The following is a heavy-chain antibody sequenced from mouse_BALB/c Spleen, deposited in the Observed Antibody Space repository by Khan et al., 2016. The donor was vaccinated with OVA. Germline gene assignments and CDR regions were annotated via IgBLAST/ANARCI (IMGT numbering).Heavy chain of an antibody. CDR2: LHPSDSET. CDR1: GYSFTSYW. J-gene: IGHJ4*01. CDR3: ARSSYAMDY. V-gene: IGHV1-74*01. Sequence: VQLQQSGAEVLRPGVSIKLSCEASGYSFTSYWMNWVKQRPGQGLEWIGMLHPSDSETRLNPRFKDKATLTVSTSSSTAYMQLNSPTYEDSAVYYCARSSYAMDYWGQGTSGTVSS.